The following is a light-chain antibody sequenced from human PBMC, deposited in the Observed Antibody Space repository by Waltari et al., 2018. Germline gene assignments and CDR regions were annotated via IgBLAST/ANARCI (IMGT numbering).Light chain of an antibody. CDR3: QHYDSSLIT. CDR2: GAS. J-gene: IGKJ5*01. V-gene: IGKV3-20*01. Sequence: EIVLTQSPGNLSLSPGARATLSLRASQSVRSNFLAWYQQKPGQAPRLLIYGASSRATGIPDRFSGSGSGTDFTLTISRLEPEDFAVYYCQHYDSSLITVGQGTRLEIK. CDR1: QSVRSNF.